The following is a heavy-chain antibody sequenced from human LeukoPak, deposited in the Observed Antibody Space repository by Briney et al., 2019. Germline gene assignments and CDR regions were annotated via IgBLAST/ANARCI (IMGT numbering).Heavy chain of an antibody. CDR2: IYYSGST. Sequence: PSETLSLTCTVSGGSISSYYWSWIRQPPGKGLEWIGYIYYSGSTNYNPSLKSRVTISVDPSKNQFSLKLTSVTAADTAVYYCARHVPTSSSLYSRMFDYWGQGTLVTVSS. CDR3: ARHVPTSSSLYSRMFDY. CDR1: GGSISSYY. V-gene: IGHV4-59*08. D-gene: IGHD6-13*01. J-gene: IGHJ4*02.